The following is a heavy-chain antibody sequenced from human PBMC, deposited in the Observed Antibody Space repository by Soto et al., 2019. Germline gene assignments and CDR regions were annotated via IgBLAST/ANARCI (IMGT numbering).Heavy chain of an antibody. Sequence: VKVSCKASGGTFSSYAISWVRQAPGQGLEWMGGIIPIFGTANYAQKFQGRVTITADESPSTAYMELSSLRSEDTAVYYCARSRVAAPYNWFDPWGQGTLVTVSS. CDR1: GGTFSSYA. CDR3: ARSRVAAPYNWFDP. CDR2: IIPIFGTA. D-gene: IGHD6-6*01. J-gene: IGHJ5*02. V-gene: IGHV1-69*13.